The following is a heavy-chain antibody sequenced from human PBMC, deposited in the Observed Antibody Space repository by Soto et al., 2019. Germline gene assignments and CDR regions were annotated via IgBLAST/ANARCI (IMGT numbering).Heavy chain of an antibody. CDR1: GGTFSSYA. CDR3: ARRAVATMEFDP. CDR2: IIPIFGTA. Sequence: SVKVSCKASGGTFSSYAISWVRQAPGQGLEWMGGIIPIFGTANYAQKFQGRVTITADKSTSTAYMELSSLRSEDTAVYYCARRAVATMEFDPWGQGTLVTVSS. J-gene: IGHJ5*02. V-gene: IGHV1-69*06. D-gene: IGHD5-12*01.